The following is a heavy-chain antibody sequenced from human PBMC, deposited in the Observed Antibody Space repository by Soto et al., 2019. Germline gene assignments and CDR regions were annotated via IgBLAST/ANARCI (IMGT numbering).Heavy chain of an antibody. CDR2: VYYTGST. V-gene: IGHV4-59*01. Sequence: NPXATLSLTCSVSGGSISGSYWSWIRQSPGKGLEWLGYVYYTGSTNYSPSLRSRVSISVDTSKNEFSLRLSSVTAADTAVYFCARSVAVPGAHIDYWGQGTQVTVSS. J-gene: IGHJ4*02. CDR3: ARSVAVPGAHIDY. CDR1: GGSISGSY. D-gene: IGHD6-19*01.